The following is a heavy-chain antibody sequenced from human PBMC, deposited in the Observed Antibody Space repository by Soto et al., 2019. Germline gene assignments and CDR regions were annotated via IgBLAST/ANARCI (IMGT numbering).Heavy chain of an antibody. J-gene: IGHJ4*02. D-gene: IGHD3-10*01. CDR2: IFYSGST. CDR3: AGPSLLWFGELGTKPLYYFDY. V-gene: IGHV4-39*01. Sequence: SETLSLTCTVSGGSISNPIYYWAWIRQPPGKGLEWIGSIFYSGSTYYNPSLKSRVTISVDTSKNQFSLKLSSVTAADTAVYYCAGPSLLWFGELGTKPLYYFDYWGQGTLVTVSS. CDR1: GGSISNPIYY.